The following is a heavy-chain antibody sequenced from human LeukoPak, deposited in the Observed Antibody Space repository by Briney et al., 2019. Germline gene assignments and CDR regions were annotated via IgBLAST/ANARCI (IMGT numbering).Heavy chain of an antibody. D-gene: IGHD3-9*01. CDR1: GGSFSGYY. J-gene: IGHJ4*02. CDR2: INHSGST. Sequence: PSETLSLTCAVYGGSFSGYYWSWIRQPPGKGLEWIGEINHSGSTNYNPSLKSRVTISVDTSKNQFSLKLSSVTAADTAVYYCARVAFVYYDILTGNYYFDYWGQGTLVTVSS. V-gene: IGHV4-34*01. CDR3: ARVAFVYYDILTGNYYFDY.